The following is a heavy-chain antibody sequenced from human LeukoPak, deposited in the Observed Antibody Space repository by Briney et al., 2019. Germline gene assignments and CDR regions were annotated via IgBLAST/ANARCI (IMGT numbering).Heavy chain of an antibody. J-gene: IGHJ4*02. V-gene: IGHV5-51*01. D-gene: IGHD2-2*03. CDR2: IYPGDSDI. Sequence: GASLQISCKGSGYIFTSYWIGWGRQVPGKGVEWMGIIYPGDSDIRDSPSFQGQVTFSADKNIITAYLQWSSLKASDTAMYYCARQTTQMDIVVVPAAWDYWGQGTLVTVSS. CDR3: ARQTTQMDIVVVPAAWDY. CDR1: GYIFTSYW.